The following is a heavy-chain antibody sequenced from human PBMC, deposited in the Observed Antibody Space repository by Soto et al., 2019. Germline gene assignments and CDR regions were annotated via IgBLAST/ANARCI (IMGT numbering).Heavy chain of an antibody. V-gene: IGHV3-23*01. Sequence: GGSLRLSCAASGFTFSSYAMSWVRQAPGKGLEWVSAISGSGGSTYYADSVKGRFTISRDNSKNTLYLQMNSLRAEDTDVYYCAKALTFEAGVVNLYYYYGMDVWGQGTTVTVSS. D-gene: IGHD3-22*01. CDR2: ISGSGGST. CDR1: GFTFSSYA. CDR3: AKALTFEAGVVNLYYYYGMDV. J-gene: IGHJ6*02.